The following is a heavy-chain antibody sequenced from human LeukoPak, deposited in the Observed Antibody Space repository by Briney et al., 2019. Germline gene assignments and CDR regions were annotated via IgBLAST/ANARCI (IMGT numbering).Heavy chain of an antibody. V-gene: IGHV5-51*01. CDR1: GYTFTNYW. CDR2: IYPNNSDS. CDR3: ALSNEAFDSAGYFDY. J-gene: IGHJ4*02. Sequence: GASLKISCKGSGYTFTNYWVGWVRQMPGKGLEWMGIIYPNNSDSRYNPSFRGQVTISVDRSITTAYLLWKSLKASDTAIYYCALSNEAFDSAGYFDYWGQGTLVTVSS. D-gene: IGHD3-22*01.